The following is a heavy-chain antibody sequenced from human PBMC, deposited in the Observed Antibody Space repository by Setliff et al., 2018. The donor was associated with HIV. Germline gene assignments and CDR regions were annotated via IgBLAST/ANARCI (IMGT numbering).Heavy chain of an antibody. V-gene: IGHV3-48*01. Sequence: SGGSLRLSCTGSGFTFSDYNMNWVRQTPGKGLEWISYISGTTNTIYYADSVKGRFTISRDNSKNTLYLQMNSLRAEDTAVYYCAKDSTYYYGSGSSPLRPHYYYSMDVWGQGTTVTVSS. J-gene: IGHJ6*02. CDR2: ISGTTNTI. CDR3: AKDSTYYYGSGSSPLRPHYYYSMDV. D-gene: IGHD3-10*01. CDR1: GFTFSDYN.